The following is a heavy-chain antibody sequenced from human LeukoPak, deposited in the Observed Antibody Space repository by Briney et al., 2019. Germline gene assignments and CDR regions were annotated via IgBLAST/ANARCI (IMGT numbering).Heavy chain of an antibody. CDR1: EFTFSSYW. CDR2: IKQDGGQI. V-gene: IGHV3-7*01. D-gene: IGHD3-10*01. CDR3: ATGPTYGFDF. J-gene: IGHJ4*02. Sequence: GGSLRLSCAASEFTFSSYWMSWVRQAPGKGLERVANIKQDGGQIYYPDSVKGRFTVSRDNAKNSLYLQMNSLRAEDTAVYYCATGPTYGFDFWGQGTLVTVSS.